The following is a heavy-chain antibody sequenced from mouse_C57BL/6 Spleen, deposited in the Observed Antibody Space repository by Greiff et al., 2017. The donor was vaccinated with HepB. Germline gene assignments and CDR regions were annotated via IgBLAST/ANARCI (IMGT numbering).Heavy chain of an antibody. CDR1: GFTFSDAW. V-gene: IGHV6-6*01. CDR3: TPLRYPNWYFDV. CDR2: IRNKANNHAT. Sequence: EVQWVESGGGLVQPGGSMKLSCAASGFTFSDAWMDWVRQSPEKGLEWVAEIRNKANNHATYYAESVKGRFTISRDDSKSSVYLQLNSLRAEDTGIYYCTPLRYPNWYFDVWGTGTTVTVSS. D-gene: IGHD1-1*01. J-gene: IGHJ1*03.